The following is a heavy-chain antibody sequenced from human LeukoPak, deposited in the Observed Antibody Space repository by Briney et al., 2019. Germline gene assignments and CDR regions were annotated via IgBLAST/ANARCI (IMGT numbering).Heavy chain of an antibody. CDR3: ARARSSGYYYVDFDY. V-gene: IGHV1-46*01. J-gene: IGHJ4*02. Sequence: ASVKVSCKASGYTFTSYGISWVRQAPGQGLEWMGIINPSGGSTSYAQKFQGRVTMTRDTSTSTVYMELSSLRSEDTAVYYCARARSSGYYYVDFDYWGQGTLVTVSS. CDR1: GYTFTSYG. CDR2: INPSGGST. D-gene: IGHD3-22*01.